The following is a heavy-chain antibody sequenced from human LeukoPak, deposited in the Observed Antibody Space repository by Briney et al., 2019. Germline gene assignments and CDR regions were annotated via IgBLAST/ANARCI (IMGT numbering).Heavy chain of an antibody. J-gene: IGHJ4*02. D-gene: IGHD1-26*01. CDR2: IYSSGST. Sequence: SETLSLTCTGSAGSISSYYCSWIRQPAGDGLEWIGRIYSSGSTNYNASLRSRVTLSVATSKNQFSLKLSSVTAADTAVYYCARMYSGTYGGIDYWGQGTLVTVSS. CDR3: ARMYSGTYGGIDY. CDR1: AGSISSYY. V-gene: IGHV4-4*07.